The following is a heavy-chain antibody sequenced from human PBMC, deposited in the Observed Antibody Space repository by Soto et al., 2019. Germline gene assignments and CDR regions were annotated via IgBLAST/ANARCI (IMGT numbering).Heavy chain of an antibody. D-gene: IGHD6-19*01. CDR1: SGSFSGYY. CDR2: IDHRGST. CDR3: ARELAVARGAFDI. V-gene: IGHV4-34*01. J-gene: IGHJ3*02. Sequence: LSENLSLTCAVYSGSFSGYYCSWVRQPPRKGREWIGEIDHRGSTNYNPSLKSRVTISVDTSKNQFSLKLSSVIAADTAVYYYARELAVARGAFDIWGQGTIIT.